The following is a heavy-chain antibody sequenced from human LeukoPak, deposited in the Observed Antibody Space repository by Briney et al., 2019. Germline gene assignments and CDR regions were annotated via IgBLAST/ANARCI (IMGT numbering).Heavy chain of an antibody. CDR2: IKSKTDGGTA. J-gene: IGHJ4*02. V-gene: IGHV3-15*01. Sequence: GGSLRLSCAASGFTFGNAWVSWVRQAPGKGLEWVGRIKSKTDGGTADYAAPVKGRFTISRDDSKNTLSLQMNSLQTEDTAVYYCTTALIGSTSDWRDYWGQGTLVTVSS. CDR1: GFTFGNAW. CDR3: TTALIGSTSDWRDY. D-gene: IGHD6-19*01.